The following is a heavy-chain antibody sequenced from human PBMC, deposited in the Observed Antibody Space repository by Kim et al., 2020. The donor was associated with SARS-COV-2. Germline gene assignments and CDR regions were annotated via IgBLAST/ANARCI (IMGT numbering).Heavy chain of an antibody. D-gene: IGHD6-25*01. V-gene: IGHV3-73*01. Sequence: GGSLRLSCAASGFTFSGSPIHWVRQAAGKGLEWVGRVGHKAHNYATTYGASVEGRFTISRDDSKNTAYLQMNSLKTEDTAVYYCTSLITAWGQGTLVTVS. CDR2: VGHKAHNYAT. CDR1: GFTFSGSP. CDR3: TSLITA. J-gene: IGHJ4*02.